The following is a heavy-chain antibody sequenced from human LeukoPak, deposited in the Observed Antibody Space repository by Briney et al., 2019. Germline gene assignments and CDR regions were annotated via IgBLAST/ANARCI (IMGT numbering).Heavy chain of an antibody. Sequence: PSGTLSLTCTVSGGSISSGDYYWSWIRQPPGKGLEWIVYIYYSGSTYYNPSLKSRVTISVDTSKNQFSLKLSSVTAADTAVYYCARGSNYYGSGSRLYWGQGTLVTVSS. J-gene: IGHJ4*02. CDR1: GGSISSGDYY. D-gene: IGHD3-10*01. CDR2: IYYSGST. V-gene: IGHV4-30-4*01. CDR3: ARGSNYYGSGSRLY.